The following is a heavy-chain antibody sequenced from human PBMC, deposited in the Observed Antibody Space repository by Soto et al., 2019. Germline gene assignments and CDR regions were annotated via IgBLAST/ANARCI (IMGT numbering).Heavy chain of an antibody. Sequence: SVKVSCKASGGTFSGYAISWVRQAPGQGLEWMGGIIPIFGTANYAQKFQGRVTITADESTSTAYMELSSLRSEDTAVYYCASKIAAAGTRSELFDYWGQGTLVTVSS. CDR1: GGTFSGYA. D-gene: IGHD6-13*01. CDR3: ASKIAAAGTRSELFDY. J-gene: IGHJ4*02. V-gene: IGHV1-69*13. CDR2: IIPIFGTA.